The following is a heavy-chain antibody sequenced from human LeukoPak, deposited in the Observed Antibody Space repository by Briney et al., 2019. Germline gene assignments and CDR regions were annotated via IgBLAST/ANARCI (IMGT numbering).Heavy chain of an antibody. D-gene: IGHD3-10*01. CDR3: ASLLTPYHGSGGGGVEV. V-gene: IGHV3-74*01. CDR2: ISGDGSMT. Sequence: GGSLRLSCAASGFTFSTHWMYWVRQAPGKELVWVSRISGDGSMTSYADSVKGRFTISRDKAKDTLFLQMTSLRVEDTAVYSCASLLTPYHGSGGGGVEVWGQGTTVTVSS. CDR1: GFTFSTHW. J-gene: IGHJ6*02.